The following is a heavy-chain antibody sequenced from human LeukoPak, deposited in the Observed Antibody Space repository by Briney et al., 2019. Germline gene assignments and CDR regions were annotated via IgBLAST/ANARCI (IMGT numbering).Heavy chain of an antibody. D-gene: IGHD5-12*01. CDR3: ARSPWNYYDY. J-gene: IGHJ4*02. V-gene: IGHV5-51*01. Sequence: GESLKISCTGSGYSFTNYWIAWVRQMPGKGLEWMGIIHPGDSDTRYSPSFQGQVTISVDKSISTAYLQWSSLKASDTAMYYCARSPWNYYDYWGQGTLVTVSS. CDR2: IHPGDSDT. CDR1: GYSFTNYW.